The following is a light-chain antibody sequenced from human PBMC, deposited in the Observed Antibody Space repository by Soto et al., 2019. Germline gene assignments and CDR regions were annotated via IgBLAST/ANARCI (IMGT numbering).Light chain of an antibody. CDR2: AAS. CDR1: QNIRDS. J-gene: IGKJ1*01. CDR3: QQTFGMFPWT. V-gene: IGKV1-39*01. Sequence: DIQMAQSPSSLSASVGDRITITCRASQNIRDSLNWYQHKPGIAPQLMIFAASNLHIGVPSRFSVSGCGTNFSLTISSLQPEDFATDYCQQTFGMFPWTFGQGTKVEMK.